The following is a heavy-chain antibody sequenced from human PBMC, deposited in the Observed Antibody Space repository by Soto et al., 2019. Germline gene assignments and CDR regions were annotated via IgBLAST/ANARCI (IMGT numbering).Heavy chain of an antibody. CDR1: GFSFSSLA. CDR3: AKDQTDVTLFDY. J-gene: IGHJ4*02. D-gene: IGHD2-21*02. V-gene: IGHV3-23*01. CDR2: ISGRGVDT. Sequence: RGSLRLSCSASGFSFSSLAMSWVRQAPGKGLEWVSSISGRGVDTLYADSVKGRFTISRDNSRNTLYLQVNSLRAEDTAVYYCAKDQTDVTLFDYWGQGTLVTVSS.